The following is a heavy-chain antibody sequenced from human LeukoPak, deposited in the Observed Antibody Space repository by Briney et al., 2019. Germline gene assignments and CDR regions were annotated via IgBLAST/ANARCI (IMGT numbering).Heavy chain of an antibody. J-gene: IGHJ4*02. CDR2: ISYDGSNK. CDR3: ARDRGSYFDY. Sequence: SCKASGYTFTSYAMHWVRQAPGKGLEWVAVISYDGSNKYYADSVKGRFTISRDNSKNTLYLQMNSLRAEDTAVYYCARDRGSYFDYWGQGTLVTVSS. V-gene: IGHV3-30-3*01. CDR1: GYTFTSYA.